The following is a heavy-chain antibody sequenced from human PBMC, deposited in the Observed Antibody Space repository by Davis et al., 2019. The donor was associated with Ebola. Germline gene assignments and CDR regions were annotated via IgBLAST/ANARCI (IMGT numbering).Heavy chain of an antibody. CDR3: ARGGRYCSSTSCSTDAFDI. Sequence: PGGSLRLSCTVSGGSISSYYWSWIRQPPGKGLEWIGYIYYSGSTNYNPSLKSRVTISVDTSKNQFSLKLSSVTAADTAVYYCARGGRYCSSTSCSTDAFDIWGQGTMVTVSS. CDR2: IYYSGST. J-gene: IGHJ3*02. V-gene: IGHV4-59*08. CDR1: GGSISSYY. D-gene: IGHD2-2*01.